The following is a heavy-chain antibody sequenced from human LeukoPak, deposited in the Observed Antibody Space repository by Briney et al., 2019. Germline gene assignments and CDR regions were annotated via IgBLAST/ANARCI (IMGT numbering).Heavy chain of an antibody. V-gene: IGHV4-59*08. CDR1: GAPISSYY. CDR3: ARLRNSGSSYYFDY. J-gene: IGHJ4*02. D-gene: IGHD3-22*01. Sequence: SETLSLTCTVSGAPISSYYWSWIRQPPGKGLEWIGYIYYSGSTSYNPSLKSRVTISVDTSKNQLSLRLSSVTAADTAVYYCARLRNSGSSYYFDYWGQGTLVTVSS. CDR2: IYYSGST.